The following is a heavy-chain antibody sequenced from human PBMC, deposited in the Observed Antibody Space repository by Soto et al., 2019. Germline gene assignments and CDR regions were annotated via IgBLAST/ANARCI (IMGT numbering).Heavy chain of an antibody. CDR1: GYSFTSYW. CDR2: IYPGDSDT. J-gene: IGHJ6*02. V-gene: IGHV5-51*01. CDR3: ARTAAAGKYYYGMDV. D-gene: IGHD6-13*01. Sequence: GESLKISCKGSGYSFTSYWIGWVRQMPGKGLEWMGIIYPGDSDTRYSPSFQGQVTISADKSISTAYLQWSSLKASDTAMYYCARTAAAGKYYYGMDVWGQGTTVTVAS.